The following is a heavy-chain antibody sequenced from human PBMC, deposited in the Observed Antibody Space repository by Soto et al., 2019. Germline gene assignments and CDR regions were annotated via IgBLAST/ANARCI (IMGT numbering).Heavy chain of an antibody. CDR3: ANDQPSFFRPAAGTDF. D-gene: IGHD2-2*01. Sequence: EVQVLESGGGLVQPGGSLRLSCAASGFTFNTFGMNWVRQAPGKGLEWVSAISGSGRSTYYADSVKGRFTISRDNSKNMVYLQMNSLRVADTAVYYCANDQPSFFRPAAGTDFWGQGTLVTVSS. J-gene: IGHJ4*02. CDR1: GFTFNTFG. V-gene: IGHV3-23*01. CDR2: ISGSGRST.